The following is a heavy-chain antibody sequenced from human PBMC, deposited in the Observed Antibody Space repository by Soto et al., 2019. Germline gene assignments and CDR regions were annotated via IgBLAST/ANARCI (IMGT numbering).Heavy chain of an antibody. CDR2: IYWDDDN. D-gene: IGHD3-9*01. Sequence: QITLKESGPTLVKPTQTLTLTCTFSGFSLSNNGEAVGWFRQSPGKALEWLVLIYWDDDNRYNPTLRTRLSTTKDTSKLQVVLTLTNMDPVDTATYYCARYVATSPAAWFEPWGQGIPVAVSS. CDR3: ARYVATSPAAWFEP. CDR1: GFSLSNNGEA. J-gene: IGHJ5*02. V-gene: IGHV2-5*02.